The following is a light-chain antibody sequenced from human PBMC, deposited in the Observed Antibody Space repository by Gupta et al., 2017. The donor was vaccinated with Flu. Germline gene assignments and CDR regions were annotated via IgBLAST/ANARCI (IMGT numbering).Light chain of an antibody. CDR2: GAS. J-gene: IGKJ1*01. Sequence: ETALIPSPATLSVSPGERATLSCTASQNVPSNYLAWYQQKAGQAPRLLIFGASSRATGIPDRFRGSGSRTDFTLTISRVEPEEFAVYYCQQYGRTPWTFGRGTKVDVK. V-gene: IGKV3-20*01. CDR1: QNVPSNY. CDR3: QQYGRTPWT.